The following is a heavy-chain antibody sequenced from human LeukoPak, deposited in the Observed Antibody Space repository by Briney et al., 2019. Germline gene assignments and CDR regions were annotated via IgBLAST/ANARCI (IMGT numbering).Heavy chain of an antibody. CDR1: GFTFGDYA. CDR2: IRSKAYGGTT. D-gene: IGHD6-19*01. Sequence: PGGSLRLSCTASGFTFGDYAMSWVRQAPGKGLEWVGFIRSKAYGGTTEYAASVKGRFTIPRDDSKSIAYLQMNSLKTEDTAVYYCTRDGEDSSGGGSLYYFDYWGQGTLVTVSS. J-gene: IGHJ4*02. V-gene: IGHV3-49*04. CDR3: TRDGEDSSGGGSLYYFDY.